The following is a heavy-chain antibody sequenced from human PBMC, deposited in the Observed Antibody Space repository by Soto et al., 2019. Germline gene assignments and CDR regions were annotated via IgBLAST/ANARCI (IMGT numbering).Heavy chain of an antibody. D-gene: IGHD2-8*01. CDR1: GFTFSSYA. CDR2: ISGSGGST. CDR3: AKALYCTNGVCPAWFDP. J-gene: IGHJ5*02. Sequence: GGSLRLSCAASGFTFSSYAMSWVRQAPGKGLEWVSAISGSGGSTYYADSVKGRFTISRDNSKNTLYLQMNSLRAEDTAVYYCAKALYCTNGVCPAWFDPWGQGTLVTVSS. V-gene: IGHV3-23*01.